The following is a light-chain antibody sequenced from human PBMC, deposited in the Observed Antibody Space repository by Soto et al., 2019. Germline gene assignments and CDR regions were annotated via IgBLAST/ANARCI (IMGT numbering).Light chain of an antibody. Sequence: EIVMTQSPATLSVSPGERATLSCRASQSVSSNLAWHQQRPGQAPRLLIYGASTRATGIPARFIGSGSGTEFTLTISSLQSEDFAVYYCQQYDDWPPWTFGQGTKVEIK. J-gene: IGKJ1*01. CDR1: QSVSSN. CDR3: QQYDDWPPWT. CDR2: GAS. V-gene: IGKV3-15*01.